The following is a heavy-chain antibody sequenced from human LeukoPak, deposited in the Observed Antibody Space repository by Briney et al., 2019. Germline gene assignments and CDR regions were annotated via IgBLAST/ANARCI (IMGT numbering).Heavy chain of an antibody. D-gene: IGHD3-22*01. CDR3: ESNYDSNSVYYGMDY. CDR2: ISTSSSYI. Sequence: GGSLRLSCGSSGFTFSSYSMNSIRQAPGKGLEWVSSISTSSSYIYYADSVKGRFAISRDNAKNSLYLQMSSLRPEDTAVYYCESNYDSNSVYYGMDYWGQGTLVTVSS. J-gene: IGHJ4*02. CDR1: GFTFSSYS. V-gene: IGHV3-21*01.